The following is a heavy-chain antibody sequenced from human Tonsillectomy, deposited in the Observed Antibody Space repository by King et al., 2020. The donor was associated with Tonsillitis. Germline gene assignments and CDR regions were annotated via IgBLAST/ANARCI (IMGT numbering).Heavy chain of an antibody. D-gene: IGHD2-15*01. J-gene: IGHJ3*02. CDR3: VRGSGDPYPHAFDI. CDR2: IWYDGSNK. V-gene: IGHV3-33*01. CDR1: GVTFSTYG. Sequence: VQLVESGGGVVQPGRSLRLSCAASGVTFSTYGMHGVRQAPGKGLEWVAVIWYDGSNKYYADSVKGRFTISRDNSKNTLYLPMNSLRAEDTAVYYCVRGSGDPYPHAFDIWGQGTMVTVSS.